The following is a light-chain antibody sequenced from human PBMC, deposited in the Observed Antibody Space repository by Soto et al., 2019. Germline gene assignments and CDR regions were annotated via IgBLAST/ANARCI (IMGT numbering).Light chain of an antibody. CDR2: SNN. J-gene: IGLJ1*01. Sequence: VLTQPPSPSVTPGQRITISCSGSSFNIGSNYVYWYQQLPGTAPKLLIYSNNQRPSGVPDRFSGSKSGTSASMAISALRSEDEAAYYCAAWDDSLSGPDFGTGTKVTGL. CDR3: AAWDDSLSGPD. V-gene: IGLV1-47*02. CDR1: SFNIGSNY.